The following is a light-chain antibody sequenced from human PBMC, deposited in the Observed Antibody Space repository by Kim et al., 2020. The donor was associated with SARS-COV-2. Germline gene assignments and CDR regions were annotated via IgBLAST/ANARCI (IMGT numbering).Light chain of an antibody. V-gene: IGLV3-21*01. Sequence: APGKTASITCAGNNIGSQSVHWYQQKPGRAPVVVIRFDNDRPSGIPERFSGSNSGNMATLTITRVAGGDEADYYCQVFSSSSDRVIFGGGTQLTVL. CDR2: FDN. CDR3: QVFSSSSDRVI. J-gene: IGLJ7*01. CDR1: NIGSQS.